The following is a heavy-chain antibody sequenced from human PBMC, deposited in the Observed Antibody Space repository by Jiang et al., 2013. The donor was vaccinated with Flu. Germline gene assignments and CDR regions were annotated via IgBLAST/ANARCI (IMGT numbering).Heavy chain of an antibody. Sequence: GAEVKKPGASVTVSCKVSGYTLTELSMHWVRQAPGKGLEWMGGFDPEEGETIYAQKFQGRVTMTEDTSTDTAYMELSSLRSEDTAVYYCAREGRDGYLYYFDYWGQGTWSPSPQ. CDR1: GYTLTELS. D-gene: IGHD5-24*01. CDR3: AREGRDGYLYYFDY. CDR2: FDPEEGET. J-gene: IGHJ4*02. V-gene: IGHV1-24*01.